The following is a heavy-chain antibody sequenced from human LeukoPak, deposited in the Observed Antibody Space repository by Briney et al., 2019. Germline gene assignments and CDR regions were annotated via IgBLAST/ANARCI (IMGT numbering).Heavy chain of an antibody. J-gene: IGHJ3*02. D-gene: IGHD3-10*01. Sequence: ASVKVSCKASGYSSTSYYMHWVRQAPGQGLEWMGIINPSGGSTSYAQKFQGRVTMTRDTSTSTVYMELSSLRSEDTAVYYCAIGGVAAGAFDIWGQGTMVTVSS. CDR2: INPSGGST. CDR1: GYSSTSYY. CDR3: AIGGVAAGAFDI. V-gene: IGHV1-46*01.